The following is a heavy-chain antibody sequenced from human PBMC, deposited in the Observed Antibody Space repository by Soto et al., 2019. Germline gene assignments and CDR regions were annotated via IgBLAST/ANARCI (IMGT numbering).Heavy chain of an antibody. D-gene: IGHD1-7*01. CDR1: GDSVSSNSAA. V-gene: IGHV6-1*01. Sequence: SPTLSLPCAISGDSVSSNSAAWNWIRQSPSRGLEWLGRTYYRSKWYNDYAVSVQSRITINPDTSKNQFSLQLNSVTPDDTAVYYCARVPGTLSHDYYYYGMDVWGQGTTVTVSS. CDR3: ARVPGTLSHDYYYYGMDV. CDR2: TYYRSKWYN. J-gene: IGHJ6*02.